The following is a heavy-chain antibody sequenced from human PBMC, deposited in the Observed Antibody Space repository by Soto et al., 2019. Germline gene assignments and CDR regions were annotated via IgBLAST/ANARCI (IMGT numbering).Heavy chain of an antibody. V-gene: IGHV4-4*07. J-gene: IGHJ4*02. D-gene: IGHD6-19*01. CDR2: IYTSGST. CDR1: GGSITSYY. Sequence: SETLSLTCTVSGGSITSYYWSWIRQPAGKGLEWIGRIYTSGSTNYDPSLKSRVTTSVDTSKNQFSLKVSSVTAADTAVYYCARVASRGWYEDYWGQGILVTVSS. CDR3: ARVASRGWYEDY.